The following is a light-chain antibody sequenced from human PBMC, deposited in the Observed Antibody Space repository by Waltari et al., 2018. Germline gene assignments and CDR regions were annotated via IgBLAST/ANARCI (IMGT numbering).Light chain of an antibody. CDR2: TIS. CDR3: QQSYNSWT. J-gene: IGKJ1*01. Sequence: DIQMTQSPSSLSASVGDRVTISCGASQYISRYLNWYQQKPGKAPRSLIYTISTLQSGVPSRFSGSGSGTDFTLTITSLQPEDYATYYCQQSYNSWTFGQGTKVEIK. CDR1: QYISRY. V-gene: IGKV1-39*01.